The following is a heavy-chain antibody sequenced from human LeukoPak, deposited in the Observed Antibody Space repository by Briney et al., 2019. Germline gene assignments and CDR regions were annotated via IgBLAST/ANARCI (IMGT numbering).Heavy chain of an antibody. CDR1: GFTFSSYE. D-gene: IGHD6-19*01. CDR3: ARYTAVAGTYDAFDI. CDR2: ISSSGSTI. J-gene: IGHJ3*02. V-gene: IGHV3-48*03. Sequence: GGSLRLSCAASGFTFSSYEMNWVRQAPGKGLEWVSYISSSGSTIYYADSVKGRFTISRDNAKNSLYLQMNSLRAEDTAVHYCARYTAVAGTYDAFDIWGQGTMVTVSS.